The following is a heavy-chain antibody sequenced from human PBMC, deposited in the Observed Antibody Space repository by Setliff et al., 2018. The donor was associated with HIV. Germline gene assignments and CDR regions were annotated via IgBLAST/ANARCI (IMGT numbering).Heavy chain of an antibody. Sequence: SETLSLTCTVSGASISSSSHHWAWIRQPPGKGLEYIGNIYYTGSTHHNPSLESRVATSVDTSKNQFSLKLSSVTAADTAVYYCARIVRWELVATSTFFYYYMDVWSKGTTVTVSS. CDR3: ARIVRWELVATSTFFYYYMDV. CDR2: IYYTGST. CDR1: GASISSSSHH. V-gene: IGHV4-39*01. D-gene: IGHD1-26*01. J-gene: IGHJ6*03.